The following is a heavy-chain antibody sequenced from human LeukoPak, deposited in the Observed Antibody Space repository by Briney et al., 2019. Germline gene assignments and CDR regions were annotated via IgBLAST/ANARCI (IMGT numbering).Heavy chain of an antibody. V-gene: IGHV3-23*01. CDR3: ARSLTMVRAYDY. D-gene: IGHD3-10*01. Sequence: GGSLRLSCAASGFTFGSYAMSWVRQAPGKGLEWVSAISGSGDSTYLADSVKGRFTISRDNSKNTVYLQMNSLRTEDTAVYHCARSLTMVRAYDYWGQGTLVTVSS. CDR1: GFTFGSYA. J-gene: IGHJ4*02. CDR2: ISGSGDST.